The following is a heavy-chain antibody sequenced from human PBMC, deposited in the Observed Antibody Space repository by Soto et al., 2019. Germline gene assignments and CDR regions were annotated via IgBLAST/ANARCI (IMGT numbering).Heavy chain of an antibody. CDR1: GGTFSSYA. J-gene: IGHJ5*02. CDR2: IIPIFGTA. Sequence: QVQLVQSGAEVKKPGSSVKVSCKASGGTFSSYAISWVRQAPGQGLEWMGGIIPIFGTANYAQKFQGRVTITADESTSTAYMELSSLRSEDTDVYYCARPATIFGVVTLGWFDPWGQGTLVTVSS. D-gene: IGHD3-3*01. V-gene: IGHV1-69*12. CDR3: ARPATIFGVVTLGWFDP.